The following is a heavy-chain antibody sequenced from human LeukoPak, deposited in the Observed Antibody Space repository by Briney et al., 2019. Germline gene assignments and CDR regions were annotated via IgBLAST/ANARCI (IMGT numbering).Heavy chain of an antibody. V-gene: IGHV4-59*01. CDR3: AGMGYYYYGMDV. J-gene: IGHJ6*02. CDR2: IYYSGST. Sequence: SETLSLTCTVSGGSISSYYWSWIRQPPGKGLEWIGYIYYSGSTNYNPSLKSRVTISVDTSKNQFSLNLSSVTAADTAKYYCAGMGYYYYGMDVWGQGTTVTVSS. CDR1: GGSISSYY.